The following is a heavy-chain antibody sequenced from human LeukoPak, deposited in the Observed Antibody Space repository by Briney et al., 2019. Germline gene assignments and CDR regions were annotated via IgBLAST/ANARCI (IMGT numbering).Heavy chain of an antibody. CDR3: ATDRRSSSSSHYFEN. D-gene: IGHD6-6*01. V-gene: IGHV3-33*01. J-gene: IGHJ4*02. Sequence: GGSLRLSCAASGLTFRNYGMHWVRQAPGKGLEWVAIIWYDGSNKYYTDSVKGRFTISRDNSKNMLYLQMNSLKAEDTAVYYCATDRRSSSSSHYFENWGQGTLVTVSS. CDR2: IWYDGSNK. CDR1: GLTFRNYG.